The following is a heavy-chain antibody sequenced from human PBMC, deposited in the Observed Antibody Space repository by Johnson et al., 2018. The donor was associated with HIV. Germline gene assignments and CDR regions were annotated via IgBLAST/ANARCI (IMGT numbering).Heavy chain of an antibody. CDR1: GFTFSSYA. J-gene: IGHJ3*02. D-gene: IGHD2-15*01. V-gene: IGHV3-23*04. CDR3: AKPGDSYCSGGSCYLDAFDI. CDR2: ISGSGGST. Sequence: VQLVESGGGLVQPGGSLRLSCAASGFTFSSYAMSWVRQAPGKGLAWVSAISGSGGSTYYADSVKGRFTISSDNSKNTLYLQMNSLRAEDTAVYYCAKPGDSYCSGGSCYLDAFDIWGQGTMVTVSS.